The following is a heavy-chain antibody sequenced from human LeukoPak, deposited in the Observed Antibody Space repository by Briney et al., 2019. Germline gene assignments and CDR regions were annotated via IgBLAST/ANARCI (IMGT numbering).Heavy chain of an antibody. J-gene: IGHJ3*02. Sequence: GGSLRLSCAASGFTFSSYGMHWVRQAPGKGLEWVAVIWYDGSNKYYADSVKGRFTISRDNSKNTLYLQMNSLRAEDTAVYYCARTLIAVGAFDIWGQGTMVTVSS. D-gene: IGHD2-21*01. CDR3: ARTLIAVGAFDI. CDR2: IWYDGSNK. CDR1: GFTFSSYG. V-gene: IGHV3-33*01.